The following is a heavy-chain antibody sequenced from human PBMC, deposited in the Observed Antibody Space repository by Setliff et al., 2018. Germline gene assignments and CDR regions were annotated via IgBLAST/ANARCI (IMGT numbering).Heavy chain of an antibody. V-gene: IGHV3-21*01. CDR3: ARGPSLGAAANWFDP. J-gene: IGHJ5*02. CDR2: ISSSSSYI. CDR1: GFIFNSYS. D-gene: IGHD3-16*01. Sequence: PGGSLRLSCSASGFIFNSYSINWVRRAPGKGLEWVSSISSSSSYIYYADSVKGRFTISRDNAKNSLYLQMNSLRVEDTAVYYCARGPSLGAAANWFDPWGQGTLVTVSS.